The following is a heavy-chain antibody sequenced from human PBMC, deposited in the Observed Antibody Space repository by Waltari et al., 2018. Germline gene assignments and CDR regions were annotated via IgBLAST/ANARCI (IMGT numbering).Heavy chain of an antibody. J-gene: IGHJ4*02. CDR2: ISGSGGST. D-gene: IGHD4-17*01. Sequence: EVQLLESGGGLVQPGGSLRLSCAASGFTFSSYAMTWVRQAPGKGLEWVSAISGSGGSTYYADSVKGRFTISRDKSKNTLYLQMNSLRAEDTAVYYCAKDPYGDYVGVSYWGQGTLVTVSS. V-gene: IGHV3-23*01. CDR3: AKDPYGDYVGVSY. CDR1: GFTFSSYA.